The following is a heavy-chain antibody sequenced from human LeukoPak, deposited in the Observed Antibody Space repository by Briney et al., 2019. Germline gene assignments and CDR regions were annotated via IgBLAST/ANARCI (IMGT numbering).Heavy chain of an antibody. V-gene: IGHV3-21*01. J-gene: IGHJ4*02. D-gene: IGHD5-18*01. Sequence: GGSLGLSCAASGFPFGSYSMNWVRQAPGKGLEWVSSINRNSDTIHYADSVKGRFTISRDNAKNSLNLQMSSLRAEDAAVYYCARGAMGQFDFWGQGTLVTVSS. CDR2: INRNSDTI. CDR3: ARGAMGQFDF. CDR1: GFPFGSYS.